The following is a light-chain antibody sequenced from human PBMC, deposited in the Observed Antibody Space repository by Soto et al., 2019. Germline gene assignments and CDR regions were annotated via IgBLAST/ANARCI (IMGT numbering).Light chain of an antibody. V-gene: IGKV1-27*01. CDR1: QGIGIF. CDR2: EAS. Sequence: DIPMTQSPSSLSASVGDEVTITCRASQGIGIFLAWYQQKPGKPPNLLIYEASTLQSGVPSRFSGSGSGTDFALTISSLQPEDVATYYCQKYNSAQWTFGQGTKVEIK. J-gene: IGKJ1*01. CDR3: QKYNSAQWT.